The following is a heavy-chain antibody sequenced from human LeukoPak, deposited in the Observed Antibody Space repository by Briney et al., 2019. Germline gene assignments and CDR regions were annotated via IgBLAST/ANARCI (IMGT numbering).Heavy chain of an antibody. D-gene: IGHD3-22*01. J-gene: IGHJ3*02. CDR2: IIPIFGTA. CDR3: ARDPRKDYYDSSGYYLVPHFDI. CDR1: GGTFSSYA. V-gene: IGHV1-69*13. Sequence: SVKVSCKASGGTFSSYAISWARQAPGQGLEWMGRIIPIFGTANYAQKFQGRVTITADESTSTAYMELSSLRSEDTAVYYCARDPRKDYYDSSGYYLVPHFDIWGQGTMVTVSS.